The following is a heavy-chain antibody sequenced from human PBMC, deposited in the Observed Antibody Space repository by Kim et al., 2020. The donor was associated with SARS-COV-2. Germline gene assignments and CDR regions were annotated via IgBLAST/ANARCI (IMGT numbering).Heavy chain of an antibody. CDR2: INHSGST. J-gene: IGHJ4*02. CDR1: GGSFSGYY. Sequence: SETLSLTCAVYGGSFSGYYWSWIRQPPGKGLEWIGEINHSGSTNYNPSLKSRVTISVDTSKNQFSLKLSSVTAADTAVYYCARAIPPVAGRRDYWGQGTLVTVSS. V-gene: IGHV4-34*01. CDR3: ARAIPPVAGRRDY. D-gene: IGHD6-19*01.